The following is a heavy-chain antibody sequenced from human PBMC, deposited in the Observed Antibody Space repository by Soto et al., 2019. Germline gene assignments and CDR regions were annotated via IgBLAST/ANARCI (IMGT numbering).Heavy chain of an antibody. CDR2: IYYSGST. D-gene: IGHD4-17*01. Sequence: QVQLQESGPGLVKPSQTLSLTCTVSGSSISSGGYYWTWIRQYPGKGLEWIGYIYYSGSTFYNPSIKSRVSISVDTSKNQFSLNLSSVTAADTAVYYCARGLSVTLFDYWGQGTLVTVSS. CDR1: GSSISSGGYY. CDR3: ARGLSVTLFDY. V-gene: IGHV4-31*03. J-gene: IGHJ4*02.